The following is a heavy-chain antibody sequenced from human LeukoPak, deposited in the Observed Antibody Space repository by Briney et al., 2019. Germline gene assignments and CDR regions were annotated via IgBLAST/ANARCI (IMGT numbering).Heavy chain of an antibody. CDR3: ARDWDAWGWFDP. Sequence: SGGSLRLSCAASGFTVSSNYMSWVRQAPGKGLEWVSVIYSGGSTYYADSVKGRFTISRDNSKNTLYLQMNSLRAEDTAVYYCARDWDAWGWFDPWGQGTLVTVSS. CDR1: GFTVSSNY. V-gene: IGHV3-66*01. J-gene: IGHJ5*02. D-gene: IGHD1-26*01. CDR2: IYSGGST.